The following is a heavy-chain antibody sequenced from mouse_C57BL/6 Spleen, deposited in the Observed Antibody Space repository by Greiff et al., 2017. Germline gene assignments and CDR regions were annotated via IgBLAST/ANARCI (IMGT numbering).Heavy chain of an antibody. CDR2: ISSGGSYT. CDR3: ARRDYYGSSPLDY. CDR1: GFTFSSYG. V-gene: IGHV5-6*02. J-gene: IGHJ2*01. Sequence: EVKVVESGGDLVKPGGSLKLSCAASGFTFSSYGMSWVRQTPDKRLEWVATISSGGSYTYYPDSVKGRFTISRDNAKNTLYLHMSSLKSEDTAMYYCARRDYYGSSPLDYWGQGTTLTVSS. D-gene: IGHD1-1*01.